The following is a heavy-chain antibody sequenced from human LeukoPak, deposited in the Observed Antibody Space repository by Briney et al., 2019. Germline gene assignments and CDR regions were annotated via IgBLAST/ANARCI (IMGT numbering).Heavy chain of an antibody. V-gene: IGHV4-59*12. Sequence: PSETLSLTRTVSGGSISSYYWSWIRQPPGKGLEWIGYIYYSGSTNYNPSLKSRVTISVDTSKNQFSLKLSSVTAADTAVYYCARDSYYDSSFYYFSKYYFDYWGQGTLVTVSS. CDR2: IYYSGST. D-gene: IGHD3-22*01. J-gene: IGHJ4*02. CDR3: ARDSYYDSSFYYFSKYYFDY. CDR1: GGSISSYY.